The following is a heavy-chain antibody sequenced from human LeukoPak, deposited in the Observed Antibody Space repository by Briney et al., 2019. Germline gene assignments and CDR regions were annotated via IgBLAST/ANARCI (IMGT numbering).Heavy chain of an antibody. D-gene: IGHD5-18*01. V-gene: IGHV1-69*04. CDR1: VGTFSSYA. CDR2: IIPILGIA. CDR3: ARDSQSKGYSYGYGYYYYYMDV. Sequence: GASVKVSCKASVGTFSSYAISWVRQAPGQGLEWMGRIIPILGIANYAQKFQGRVTITADKSTSTAYMELSSLRSEDTAVYYCARDSQSKGYSYGYGYYYYYMDVWGKGTTVTVSS. J-gene: IGHJ6*03.